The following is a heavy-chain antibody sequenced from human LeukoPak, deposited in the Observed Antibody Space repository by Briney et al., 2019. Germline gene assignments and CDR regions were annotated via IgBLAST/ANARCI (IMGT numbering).Heavy chain of an antibody. CDR1: GFTFSSYS. D-gene: IGHD3-10*01. Sequence: GGSLRLSCAASGFTFSSYSMNWVRQAPGKGLEWVSYISSSSSTIYYADSVKGRFTISRDNAKNPLYLQMNSLRAEDTAVYYCARYFYGSGNHYYFDRWGQGTLVTVSS. CDR3: ARYFYGSGNHYYFDR. CDR2: ISSSSSTI. J-gene: IGHJ4*02. V-gene: IGHV3-48*01.